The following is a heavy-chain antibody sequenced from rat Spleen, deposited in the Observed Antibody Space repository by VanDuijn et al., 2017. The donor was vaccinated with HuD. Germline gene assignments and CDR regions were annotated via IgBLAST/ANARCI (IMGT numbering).Heavy chain of an antibody. CDR3: TTDDTMMDLYVMGA. Sequence: EVQLVESGGGLVQPGRSMKLSCAASGFTFSNYGMAWVRQAPKKGLEWVAYISYDGGSTYYRDSVKGRFTISRDNAKSTLYLQMDSLRSEDTATYYCTTDDTMMDLYVMGAWGQGASVTVSS. V-gene: IGHV5-20*01. CDR1: GFTFSNYG. J-gene: IGHJ4*01. CDR2: ISYDGGST. D-gene: IGHD1-12*02.